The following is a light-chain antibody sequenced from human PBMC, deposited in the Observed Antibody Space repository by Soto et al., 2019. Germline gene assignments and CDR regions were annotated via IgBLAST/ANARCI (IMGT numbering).Light chain of an antibody. Sequence: QSLLTQSPSASGTPGQRVTISCSGSASTFGRNYVYWYQQLPGTAPKLLIYRNSQRPSGVPDRFSGSKSGTSASLAISGLRSEDEADYYCAAWDDNLSGFYVFGDGTKVTVL. CDR1: ASTFGRNY. CDR3: AAWDDNLSGFYV. V-gene: IGLV1-47*01. J-gene: IGLJ1*01. CDR2: RNS.